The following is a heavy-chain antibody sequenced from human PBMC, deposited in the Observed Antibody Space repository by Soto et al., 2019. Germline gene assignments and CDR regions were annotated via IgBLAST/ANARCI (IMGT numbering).Heavy chain of an antibody. CDR2: INPGGGRT. J-gene: IGHJ6*02. Sequence: ASVTVSCTASGYIFSSHCIYWVRQAPGQGLQWMGIINPGGGRTAYAQKFQGRVTLTRDMSTSTVYMELTSLTYDDTAVYYCARDVSGPGATYVMDVWGQGTTVTVSS. CDR3: ARDVSGPGATYVMDV. CDR1: GYIFSSHC. D-gene: IGHD2-2*01. V-gene: IGHV1-46*01.